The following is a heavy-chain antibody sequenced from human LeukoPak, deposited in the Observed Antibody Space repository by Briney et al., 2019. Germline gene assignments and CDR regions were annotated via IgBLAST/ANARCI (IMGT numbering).Heavy chain of an antibody. V-gene: IGHV4-59*01. D-gene: IGHD3-10*01. CDR2: IYYLGST. CDR3: ARDRPGSYWYFDL. Sequence: SETLSLTCTVSGGSISSYYWSWIRQPPGKGLEWVGHIYYLGSTNYNPSLKSRVTISIDTSKNYFSLKLNSVIAADTAVYYCARDRPGSYWYFDLWGRGTLVTVSS. CDR1: GGSISSYY. J-gene: IGHJ2*01.